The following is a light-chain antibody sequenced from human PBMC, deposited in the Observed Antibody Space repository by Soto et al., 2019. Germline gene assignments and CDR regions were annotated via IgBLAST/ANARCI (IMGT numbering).Light chain of an antibody. V-gene: IGKV3-15*01. CDR2: AVS. CDR1: QSVSSN. Sequence: EIMMTQSPGTLSASPGERATLSCRASQSVSSNLAWYQQKPGQAPRLLIYAVSTRATGIPARFSGSGSGTEFTLTISSLQSEDFAVYYCQQYNKWPLTFGQGNKVEI. CDR3: QQYNKWPLT. J-gene: IGKJ1*01.